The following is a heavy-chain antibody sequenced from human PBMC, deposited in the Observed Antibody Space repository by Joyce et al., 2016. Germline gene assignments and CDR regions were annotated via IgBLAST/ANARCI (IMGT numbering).Heavy chain of an antibody. CDR1: GSTFSTSS. CDR2: ISDTSYYI. CDR3: ARGGISYYYAMDV. D-gene: IGHD3-16*01. Sequence: QLVESGGGVVKPGGSLRLSCEASGSTFSTSSMRWFRQAPGKGLEWVAAISDTSYYIFHAEKVRGRFTVSRDNAKKTLYLQMNSLRAEDSAVFYCARGGISYYYAMDVWGQGTTVTVSS. J-gene: IGHJ6*02. V-gene: IGHV3-21*01.